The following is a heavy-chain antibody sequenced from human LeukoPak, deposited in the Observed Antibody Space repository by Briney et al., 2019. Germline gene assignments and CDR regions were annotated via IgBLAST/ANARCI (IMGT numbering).Heavy chain of an antibody. V-gene: IGHV4-39*01. J-gene: IGHJ4*02. CDR3: ARHPLRQQLARRLVYYFDY. D-gene: IGHD6-13*01. Sequence: PSETLSLTCTVSGGSISSSSYYWGWIRQPPGKGLEWIGSIYYSGSTYYNPSLKSRVTISVDTSKNQFSLKLSSVTAADTAVYYCARHPLRQQLARRLVYYFDYWGQGTLVTVSS. CDR1: GGSISSSSYY. CDR2: IYYSGST.